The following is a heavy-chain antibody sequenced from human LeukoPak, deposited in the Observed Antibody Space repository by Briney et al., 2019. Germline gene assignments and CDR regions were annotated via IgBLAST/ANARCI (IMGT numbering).Heavy chain of an antibody. CDR3: ARHRITIMPGYPGVGGPYYFDY. CDR2: IYYSGST. CDR1: GGSISGSSYN. D-gene: IGHD1-14*01. J-gene: IGHJ4*02. Sequence: SETLSLTCTVSGGSISGSSYNWGCIRQPPGKGLEWIGSIYYSGSTYYNPSLNSRVTSSVDTSKNQFSPKLSSLTAADTAVYYCARHRITIMPGYPGVGGPYYFDYWGQGTLVTVSS. V-gene: IGHV4-39*01.